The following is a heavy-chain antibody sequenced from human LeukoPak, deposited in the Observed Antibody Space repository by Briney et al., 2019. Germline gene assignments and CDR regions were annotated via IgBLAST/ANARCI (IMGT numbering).Heavy chain of an antibody. J-gene: IGHJ6*03. CDR2: IYYSGYT. CDR1: GGSISSYY. Sequence: EPSETLSLTCTGSGGSISSYYWSWIRQPPGKGLKWIGNIYYSGYTTYSPSLRSRVAISVDTSKNQFSLKLSSVTAADTAVYYCARETSQKGAHYMDVWGKGTTITISS. CDR3: ARETSQKGAHYMDV. V-gene: IGHV4-59*01. D-gene: IGHD3-16*01.